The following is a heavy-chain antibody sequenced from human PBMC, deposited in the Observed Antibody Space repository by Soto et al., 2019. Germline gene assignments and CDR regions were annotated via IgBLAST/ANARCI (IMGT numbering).Heavy chain of an antibody. J-gene: IGHJ4*02. CDR2: ISGSGGST. V-gene: IGHV3-23*01. Sequence: GGSLRLSCAASGFTFSNYAISWVRQAPGKGLDWVSAISGSGGSTYNADSVKGRFTISRDNSRNTLFLQMNSLRVEDTAVYYCAKGPHEHFAEHSTSPSPDFWGPGTLVTVSS. CDR3: AKGPHEHFAEHSTSPSPDF. CDR1: GFTFSNYA. D-gene: IGHD6-6*01.